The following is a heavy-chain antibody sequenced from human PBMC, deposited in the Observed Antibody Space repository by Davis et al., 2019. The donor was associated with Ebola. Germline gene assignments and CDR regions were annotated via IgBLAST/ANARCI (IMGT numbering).Heavy chain of an antibody. J-gene: IGHJ6*04. CDR3: ARRGYNSALWGMDV. Sequence: GGSLRLSCKGSGYSFTSHWIVWVRQMPGNGLECMRILFPCVSDTRYSPSFQGQVTISADKSINTAYLQWSSLKASDTAIYYCARRGYNSALWGMDVWGKGTTVTVSS. CDR1: GYSFTSHW. D-gene: IGHD3-22*01. V-gene: IGHV5-51*01. CDR2: LFPCVSDT.